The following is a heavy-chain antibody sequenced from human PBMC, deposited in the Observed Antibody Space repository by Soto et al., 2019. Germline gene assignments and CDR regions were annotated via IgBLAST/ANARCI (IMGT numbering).Heavy chain of an antibody. CDR2: IYYSGST. D-gene: IGHD3-9*01. CDR3: ARSGVYDILTGYYKNSFDY. CDR1: GGSISSYY. V-gene: IGHV4-59*08. J-gene: IGHJ4*02. Sequence: SETLSLTCTVSGGSISSYYWSWIRQPPGKGLEWIGYIYYSGSTNYNPSLKSRVTISVDTSKNQFSLKLSSVTAADTAVYYCARSGVYDILTGYYKNSFDYWGQGTLVTVSS.